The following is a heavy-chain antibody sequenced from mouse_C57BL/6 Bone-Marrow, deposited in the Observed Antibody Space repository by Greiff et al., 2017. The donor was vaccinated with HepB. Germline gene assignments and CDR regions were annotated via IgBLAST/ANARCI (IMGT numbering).Heavy chain of an antibody. V-gene: IGHV14-3*01. CDR1: GFNFTNSY. CDR2: IDPANGNT. CDR3: ASPVGSHARDY. D-gene: IGHD1-1*01. J-gene: IGHJ4*01. Sequence: EVQLVESVAELVRPGASVKLSCTASGFNFTNSYMHWVKQRPEQGLEWIGMIDPANGNTKYATKFQGKATITADTSSNTAYLQLSSLTSEDAAIYYCASPVGSHARDYWGQGTSVTVSS.